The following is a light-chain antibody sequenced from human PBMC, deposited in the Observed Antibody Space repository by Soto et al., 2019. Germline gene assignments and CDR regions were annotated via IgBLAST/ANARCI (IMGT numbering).Light chain of an antibody. Sequence: DIPMTQSPSSLSASVGDRVTITCRASQSIRYLNWYQQIPGKAPKLLISDASILQSGVPSRFSGSGSGTEFSLTINTLQREDFATYYCQQSDRAPITFGGGTKVEIK. J-gene: IGKJ4*01. CDR1: QSIRY. CDR3: QQSDRAPIT. CDR2: DAS. V-gene: IGKV1-39*01.